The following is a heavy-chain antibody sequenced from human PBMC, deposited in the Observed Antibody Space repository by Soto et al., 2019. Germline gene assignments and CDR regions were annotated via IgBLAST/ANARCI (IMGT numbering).Heavy chain of an antibody. CDR1: GFTVSSNY. CDR2: IYSGGST. CDR3: ARAGKLELRTSSDAFDI. D-gene: IGHD1-7*01. J-gene: IGHJ3*02. Sequence: GGSLRLSCAASGFTVSSNYMSWVRQAPGKGLEWVSVIYSGGSTYYADSVKGRFTISRDNSKNTLYLQMNSLRAEDTAVYYCARAGKLELRTSSDAFDIWGQGTMVTVSS. V-gene: IGHV3-66*01.